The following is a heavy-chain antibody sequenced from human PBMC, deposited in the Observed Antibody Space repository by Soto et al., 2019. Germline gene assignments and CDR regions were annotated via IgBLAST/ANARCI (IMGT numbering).Heavy chain of an antibody. J-gene: IGHJ5*02. CDR3: AGDPDSHYNDSHASSYP. D-gene: IGHD4-4*01. Sequence: SVKVSCKASGYTFNCCAFSWVRQAPGQGLEWMGRIIPIIGIINYAQKFQGRVTISADKFTGTAYMELTGLRSDDTAVYYCAGDPDSHYNDSHASSYPWGQGTLVTVSS. CDR2: IIPIIGII. CDR1: GYTFNCCA. V-gene: IGHV1-69*04.